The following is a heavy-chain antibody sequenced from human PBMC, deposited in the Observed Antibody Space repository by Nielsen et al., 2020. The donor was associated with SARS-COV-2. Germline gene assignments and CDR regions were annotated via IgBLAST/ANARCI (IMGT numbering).Heavy chain of an antibody. D-gene: IGHD2-21*01. CDR2: INHSGST. CDR1: GGSFSGYY. V-gene: IGHV4-34*01. J-gene: IGHJ3*02. CDR3: AYSGAHDAFDI. Sequence: GSLRLSCAVYGGSFSGYYWSWIRQPPGKGLEWIGEINHSGSTNYNPSLKSRVTISVDTSKNQFSLKLSSVTAADTAVYYCAYSGAHDAFDIWGQGTMVTVSS.